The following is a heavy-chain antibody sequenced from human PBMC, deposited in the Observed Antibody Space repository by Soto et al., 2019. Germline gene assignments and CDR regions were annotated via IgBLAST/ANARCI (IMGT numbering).Heavy chain of an antibody. Sequence: GASVKVSCKASGYSFTSYGITWVRQAPGQGLEWMGGTYKSNTNYAQKVQGRVTMTTDTSTSTAYMELRGLTADDTAVYYCARGPTVGDFWGQGTLVTVS. D-gene: IGHD3-16*01. V-gene: IGHV1-18*01. CDR2: TYKSNT. J-gene: IGHJ3*01. CDR3: ARGPTVGDF. CDR1: GYSFTSYG.